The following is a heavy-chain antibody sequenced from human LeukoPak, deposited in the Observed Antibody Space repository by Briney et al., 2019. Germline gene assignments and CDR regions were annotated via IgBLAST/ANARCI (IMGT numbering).Heavy chain of an antibody. CDR2: ISAYNGNT. CDR1: GYTFTSYG. J-gene: IGHJ4*02. CDR3: ARPRLIAKWSRLSYFDY. Sequence: ASVKVSCKASGYTFTSYGISWVRQAPGQGLEWMGWISAYNGNTNYAQKLQGRVTMTTDTSTSTAYMELRSLRCDDTAVYYCARPRLIAKWSRLSYFDYWGQGTLVTASS. V-gene: IGHV1-18*01. D-gene: IGHD2-15*01.